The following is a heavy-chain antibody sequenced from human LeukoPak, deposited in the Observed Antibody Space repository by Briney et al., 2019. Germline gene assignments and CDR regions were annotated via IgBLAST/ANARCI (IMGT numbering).Heavy chain of an antibody. CDR3: ARGHTGCDYVWRTYRGDD. V-gene: IGHV1-2*02. CDR2: IKPNGGGT. CDR1: GYTFTGYY. Sequence: ASVKVSCKASGYTFTGYYMRWVRQASGQGLEWTGWIKPNGGGTNYAQKFQGRVTMTRDTSISTGYMALSRLTFQDTALYYCARGHTGCDYVWRTYRGDDWGQGTLVTVSS. J-gene: IGHJ4*01. D-gene: IGHD3-16*01.